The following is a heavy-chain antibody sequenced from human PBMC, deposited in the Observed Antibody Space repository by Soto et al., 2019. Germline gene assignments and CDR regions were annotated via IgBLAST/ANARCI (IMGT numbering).Heavy chain of an antibody. D-gene: IGHD3-22*01. V-gene: IGHV3-53*01. CDR2: IYRGEST. J-gene: IGHJ6*02. CDR3: ARYYDCSGGTSGGMDV. Sequence: DVQLVESGGGLIQPGGSLRLSCAASGFTVSSNFMSWVRRGPGKGLEWVSTIYRGESTYYTDSVKGRFTISRDNSKNTLYLQMNSLRAEDTAVYYCARYYDCSGGTSGGMDVWGQGTTVTVSS. CDR1: GFTVSSNF.